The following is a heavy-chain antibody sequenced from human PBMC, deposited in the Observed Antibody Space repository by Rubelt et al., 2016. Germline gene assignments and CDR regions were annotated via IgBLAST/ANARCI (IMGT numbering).Heavy chain of an antibody. CDR2: ISSNGGST. V-gene: IGHV3-64*04. Sequence: GQLVESGGGLVQPGGSLRLSCSASGFTFSSYAMHWVRQAPGKGLEYVSAISSNGGSTYYADSVKGRFTISRDNSKNTLYLQMISLRAEDTAVYYCARVSSTSEFDYWGQGTLVTVSS. J-gene: IGHJ4*02. CDR3: ARVSSTSEFDY. CDR1: GFTFSSYA. D-gene: IGHD2-2*01.